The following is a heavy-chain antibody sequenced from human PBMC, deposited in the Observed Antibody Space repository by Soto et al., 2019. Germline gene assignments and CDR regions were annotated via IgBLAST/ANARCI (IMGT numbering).Heavy chain of an antibody. CDR1: GFTFSIYS. V-gene: IGHV3-48*01. D-gene: IGHD1-26*01. CDR2: IMPGSSHI. CDR3: AIEKVGATPVHVFDI. J-gene: IGHJ3*02. Sequence: EVQLVESGGGLVQPGGSLRLTCAASGFTFSIYSMNWVRQAPGKGLELVSYIMPGSSHIFYEDSVKGRFTISRDNAKNSLSLQMNSLRAEDRAVYYGAIEKVGATPVHVFDIGGQGTMVTVSS.